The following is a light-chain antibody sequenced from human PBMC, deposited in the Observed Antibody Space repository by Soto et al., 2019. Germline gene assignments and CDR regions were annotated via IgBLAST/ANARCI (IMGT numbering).Light chain of an antibody. CDR1: QSVSSK. CDR3: QQYTTWPVT. V-gene: IGKV3-15*01. CDR2: GAS. Sequence: EIVMTQSPATLSVSPGERATLSCRASQSVSSKLAWYQQKPGQAPRLLIYGASTRAAGIPARFSGSVSGTEFTLSISSLQSEDFAVYYCQQYTTWPVTFGGGTKVDIK. J-gene: IGKJ4*01.